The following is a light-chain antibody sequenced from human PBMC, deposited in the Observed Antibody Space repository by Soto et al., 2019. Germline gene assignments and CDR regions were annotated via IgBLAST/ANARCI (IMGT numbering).Light chain of an antibody. CDR2: EVT. CDR3: GSWTTYRTYV. Sequence: QSAVTQPASVSGSPGQSITIPCTGTISDIGNYNAVSWYQQHPGKAPKLIIYEVTNRPSGVSDRFSGSKSGNTASLTISGLQAEDEADYYCGSWTTYRTYVFATGTKVTVL. CDR1: ISDIGNYNA. J-gene: IGLJ1*01. V-gene: IGLV2-14*01.